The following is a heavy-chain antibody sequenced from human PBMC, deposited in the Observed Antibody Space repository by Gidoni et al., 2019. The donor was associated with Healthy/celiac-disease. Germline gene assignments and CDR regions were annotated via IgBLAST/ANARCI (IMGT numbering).Heavy chain of an antibody. CDR3: ARDGARVLERRSVWFDP. CDR2: INPSGGST. D-gene: IGHD1-1*01. Sequence: QVQLVQSGAEVKKPGASVKVSCKASGYTFTSYYMHWVRQAPGQGLEWMGIINPSGGSTSYAQKFQGRVTMTRDTSTSTVYMELSSLRSEDTAVYYCARDGARVLERRSVWFDPWGQGTLVTVSS. J-gene: IGHJ5*02. CDR1: GYTFTSYY. V-gene: IGHV1-46*01.